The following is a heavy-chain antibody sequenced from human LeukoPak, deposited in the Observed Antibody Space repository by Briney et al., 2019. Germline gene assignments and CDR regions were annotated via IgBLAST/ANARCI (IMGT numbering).Heavy chain of an antibody. D-gene: IGHD5-18*01. V-gene: IGHV4-34*01. CDR2: INHSGST. Sequence: PSETLSLTCAVYGGSFSGYYWSWIRQPPGKGLEWIGEINHSGSTNYNPSLKSRVTISVDTSKNQFSLKLSSVTAADTAVYYCARARSYGGFRFDYWGQGTLVTVSS. CDR3: ARARSYGGFRFDY. CDR1: GGSFSGYY. J-gene: IGHJ4*02.